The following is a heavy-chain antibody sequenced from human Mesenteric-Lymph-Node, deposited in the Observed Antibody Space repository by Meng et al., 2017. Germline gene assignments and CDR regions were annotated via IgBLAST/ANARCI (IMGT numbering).Heavy chain of an antibody. CDR3: ARDPGGGDSSGYYYHYYYGMDV. CDR2: IYSGGST. J-gene: IGHJ6*02. D-gene: IGHD3-22*01. Sequence: GESLKISCAASGFTFSSYWMSWVRQAPGKGLEWVSVIYSGGSTYYADSVKGRFTISRDNSKNTLYLQMNSLRAEDTAVYYCARDPGGGDSSGYYYHYYYGMDVWGQGTTVTVSS. V-gene: IGHV3-66*02. CDR1: GFTFSSYW.